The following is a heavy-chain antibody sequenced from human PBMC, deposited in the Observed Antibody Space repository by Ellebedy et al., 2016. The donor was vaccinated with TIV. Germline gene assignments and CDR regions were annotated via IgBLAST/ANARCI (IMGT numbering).Heavy chain of an antibody. J-gene: IGHJ4*02. CDR1: GYTFTSYA. CDR3: ARSGGSRTSCYE. CDR2: INTGNGNT. Sequence: ASVKVSCKASGYTFTSYAMHWVRQAPGQRLEWMGWINTGNGNTKYSQKFQGRVTITRDTSASTAYMELSSLRSEDTAVYYCARSGGSRTSCYEWGQGTLVTVSS. V-gene: IGHV1-3*04. D-gene: IGHD2-2*01.